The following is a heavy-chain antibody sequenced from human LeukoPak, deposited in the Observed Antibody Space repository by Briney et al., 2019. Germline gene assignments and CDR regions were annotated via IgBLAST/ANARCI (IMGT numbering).Heavy chain of an antibody. CDR1: GDSISSSTSY. Sequence: SGTLSLTCTVAGDSISSSTSYWAWIRQSPGKGLEWIGSLYSGSTYYNPSLKSRLIISIDTSKNQFSLKLSSVTAADTAVYYCARKGRYSGYDYMDYWGQGTLVTVSS. D-gene: IGHD5-12*01. V-gene: IGHV4-39*07. CDR2: LYSGST. CDR3: ARKGRYSGYDYMDY. J-gene: IGHJ4*02.